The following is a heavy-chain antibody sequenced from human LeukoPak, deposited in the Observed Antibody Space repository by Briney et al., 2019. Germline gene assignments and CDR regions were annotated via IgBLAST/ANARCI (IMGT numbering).Heavy chain of an antibody. CDR2: IYYSGST. CDR1: GFTLSSYSMN. J-gene: IGHJ3*02. D-gene: IGHD3-22*01. V-gene: IGHV4-59*04. Sequence: GSLRLSCAASGFTLSSYSMNWVRQPPGKGLEWIGNIYYSGSTYYNPSLKSRVTISVDTSKNQFSLNLSSVTAADTAVYFCARGPYSYDSSGAFDIWGQGTMVTVSS. CDR3: ARGPYSYDSSGAFDI.